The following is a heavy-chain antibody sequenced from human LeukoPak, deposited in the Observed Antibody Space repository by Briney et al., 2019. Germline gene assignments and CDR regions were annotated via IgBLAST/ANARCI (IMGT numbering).Heavy chain of an antibody. J-gene: IGHJ4*02. Sequence: SETLSLTCAVYGGSFSGYYWSWIRQPPGKGLEWIVEINHSGSTNYNPSLKSRVTISVDTSKNQFSLKLSSVTAADTAVYYCARGRYGSGSYYKTFDYWGQGTLVTVSS. D-gene: IGHD3-10*01. V-gene: IGHV4-34*01. CDR3: ARGRYGSGSYYKTFDY. CDR2: INHSGST. CDR1: GGSFSGYY.